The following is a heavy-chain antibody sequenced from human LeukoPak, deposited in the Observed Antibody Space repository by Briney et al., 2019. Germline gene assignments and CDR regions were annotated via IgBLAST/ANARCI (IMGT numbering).Heavy chain of an antibody. CDR1: GGSISSYY. D-gene: IGHD5-12*01. Sequence: PSETLSLTCTVSGGSISSYYWSWIRQPPGKGLEWIGSIYYSGSTYYNPSLKSRVTISVDTSKNQFSLKLSSVTAADTAVYYCARSDYSGYDGFWFDPWGQGTLVTVSS. CDR2: IYYSGST. V-gene: IGHV4-39*01. CDR3: ARSDYSGYDGFWFDP. J-gene: IGHJ5*02.